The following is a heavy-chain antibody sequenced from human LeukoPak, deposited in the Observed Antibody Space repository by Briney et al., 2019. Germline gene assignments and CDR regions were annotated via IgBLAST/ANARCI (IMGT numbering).Heavy chain of an antibody. Sequence: GGSLRLSCADSGFTFSNYEMVWVRQAPGKGLEWVSYISSTGRTMYYADSVKGRFTISRDNAKKSLYLQMNSLRAEDTAIYYCARLSRATPDYWGQGTLVTVSS. CDR3: ARLSRATPDY. CDR2: ISSTGRTM. J-gene: IGHJ4*02. CDR1: GFTFSNYE. V-gene: IGHV3-48*03.